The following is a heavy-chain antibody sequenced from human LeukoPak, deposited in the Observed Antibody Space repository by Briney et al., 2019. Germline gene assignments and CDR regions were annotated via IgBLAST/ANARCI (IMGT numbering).Heavy chain of an antibody. CDR1: RYSISSGYY. D-gene: IGHD6-19*01. CDR3: ANSIAVAGPFDF. J-gene: IGHJ4*02. V-gene: IGHV4-38-2*02. CDR2: IYHRGST. Sequence: SETLSLTCTVSRYSISSGYYWGWIRQPPGKGLQWIGSIYHRGSTYYNPSLKSRITISVDTSKNQFTVKLSSVTAADTAVYYCANSIAVAGPFDFWGQGTLVTVSS.